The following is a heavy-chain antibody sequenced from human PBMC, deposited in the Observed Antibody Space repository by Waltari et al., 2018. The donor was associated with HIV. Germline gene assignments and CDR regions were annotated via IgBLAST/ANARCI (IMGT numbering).Heavy chain of an antibody. CDR1: GGSFSGYY. D-gene: IGHD6-13*01. CDR3: ARVRGIAAAGTKEGHIDY. J-gene: IGHJ4*02. Sequence: QVQLQQWGAGLLKPSETLSLTCAVYGGSFSGYYWSWIRQPPGKGLEWSGEINHSGSTNYNPSLKSRVTISVDTSKNQFSLKLSSVTAADTAVYYCARVRGIAAAGTKEGHIDYWGQGTLVTVSS. V-gene: IGHV4-34*01. CDR2: INHSGST.